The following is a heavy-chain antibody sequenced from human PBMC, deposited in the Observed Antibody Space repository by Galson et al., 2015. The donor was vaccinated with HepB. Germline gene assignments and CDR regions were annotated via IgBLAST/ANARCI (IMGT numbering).Heavy chain of an antibody. Sequence: SLRLSCAASGFSFSSYSMNWVRQAPGKGLEWISYISRTSSTIYYADSVKGRFTISRDNVKNSLYLQMNTLRDEDTAVYYCARDRPLSPDGNYYGSGSLGHWGQGTLVTVSS. D-gene: IGHD3-10*01. J-gene: IGHJ4*02. CDR3: ARDRPLSPDGNYYGSGSLGH. V-gene: IGHV3-48*02. CDR1: GFSFSSYS. CDR2: ISRTSSTI.